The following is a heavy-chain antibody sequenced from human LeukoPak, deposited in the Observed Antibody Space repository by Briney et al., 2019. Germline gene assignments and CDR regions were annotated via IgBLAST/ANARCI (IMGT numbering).Heavy chain of an antibody. CDR2: IYYSGST. D-gene: IGHD3-10*01. V-gene: IGHV4-39*01. CDR1: GGSISSSSYY. CDR3: ARSMVRGLIISLFNWFDP. J-gene: IGHJ5*02. Sequence: ETLSLTCTVSGGSISSSSYYWGWIRQPSGKGLEWIGSIYYSGSTYYNPSLKSRVTLSVDTSKNQFSLKLSSVTAADTAVYYCARSMVRGLIISLFNWFDPWGQGTLVTVSS.